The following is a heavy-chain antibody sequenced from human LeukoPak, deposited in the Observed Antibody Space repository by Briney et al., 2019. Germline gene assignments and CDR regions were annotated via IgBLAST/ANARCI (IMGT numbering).Heavy chain of an antibody. V-gene: IGHV1-18*01. CDR2: ISAYNGNT. Sequence: ASVKVSCKASGYTFTSYGISWVRQAPGQGLGWMGWISAYNGNTNYAQKLQGRVTMTTDTSTSTAYMELRSLRSDDTAVYYCARDSGENCSGGSCYPPDYWGQGTLVTVSS. CDR3: ARDSGENCSGGSCYPPDY. CDR1: GYTFTSYG. D-gene: IGHD2-15*01. J-gene: IGHJ4*02.